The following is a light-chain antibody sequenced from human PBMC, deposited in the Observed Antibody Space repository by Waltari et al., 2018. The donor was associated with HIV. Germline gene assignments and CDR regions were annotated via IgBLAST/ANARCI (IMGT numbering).Light chain of an antibody. CDR1: QSVRSAS. J-gene: IGKJ4*01. CDR2: GAS. CDR3: QQYAASPLT. V-gene: IGKV3-20*01. Sequence: ELVFTQSPGTLSFSPGDRASLSCRASQSVRSASLAWYQQKPGQAPRLLIYGASSRAPGIPDRFSGSGAVTDFILTISRLEPEDCAVYYCQQYAASPLTFGGGTKVEIK.